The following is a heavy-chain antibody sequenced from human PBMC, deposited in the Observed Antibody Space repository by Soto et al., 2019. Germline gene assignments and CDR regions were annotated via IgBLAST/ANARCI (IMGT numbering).Heavy chain of an antibody. D-gene: IGHD3-10*01. CDR3: ARGIPGHYGFDI. CDR2: MKGDGSTA. Sequence: EAQLLESGGGFVQPGGSLRLSCAASRFSFSSHWMHWVRQAPGKGLVWVSRMKGDGSTANYADSVKGRLTISRDNARNTVYLQMNSLRVEDTAVYYCARGIPGHYGFDIWGQGTMVTVSS. V-gene: IGHV3-74*01. CDR1: RFSFSSHW. J-gene: IGHJ3*02.